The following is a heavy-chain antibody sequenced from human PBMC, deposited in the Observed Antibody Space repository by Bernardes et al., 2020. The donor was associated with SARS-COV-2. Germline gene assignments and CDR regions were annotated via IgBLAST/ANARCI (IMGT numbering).Heavy chain of an antibody. CDR3: ARGYASGNYEYYYGLDV. J-gene: IGHJ6*02. CDR2: SYYTGSR. CDR1: GGSISSYY. Sequence: SETLSLTCTVSGGSISSYYWSWIRQPPGKGLEFIGYSYYTGSRNYNPSLKSRVTISLDTSKNKFSLNLSSVTAADTAVYYCARGYASGNYEYYYGLDVWGQGTTVTVSS. V-gene: IGHV4-59*01. D-gene: IGHD3-10*01.